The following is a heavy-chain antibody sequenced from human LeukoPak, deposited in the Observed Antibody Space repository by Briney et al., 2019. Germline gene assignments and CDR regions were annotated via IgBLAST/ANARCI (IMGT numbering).Heavy chain of an antibody. CDR3: AREVRLPNWFDP. D-gene: IGHD2-2*01. CDR2: ISGYNGNT. Sequence: GASVKVSCKASGYTFTSYGISWVRQAPGQGLEWMGWISGYNGNTNYAQKLQGRVTMTTDTSTSTACMELRSLRSDDTAVYYCAREVRLPNWFDPWGQGTLVTVSS. J-gene: IGHJ5*02. V-gene: IGHV1-18*01. CDR1: GYTFTSYG.